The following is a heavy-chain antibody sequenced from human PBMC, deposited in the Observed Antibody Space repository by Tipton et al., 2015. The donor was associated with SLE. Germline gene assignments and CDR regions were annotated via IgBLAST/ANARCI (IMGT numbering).Heavy chain of an antibody. Sequence: SLRLSCAASGFTFNNYAIHWVRQAPGKGLEWVAVISYDGINKYYADSMKGRLTISRDNSKNTLYLQMNSLRPEDTAVYYCARGGRIAARPLDYWGQGTLVTVSS. CDR2: ISYDGINK. J-gene: IGHJ4*02. CDR3: ARGGRIAARPLDY. CDR1: GFTFNNYA. V-gene: IGHV3-30-3*01. D-gene: IGHD6-6*01.